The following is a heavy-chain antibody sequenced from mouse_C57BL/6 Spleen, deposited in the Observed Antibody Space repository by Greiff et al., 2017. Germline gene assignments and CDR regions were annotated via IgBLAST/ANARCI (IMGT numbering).Heavy chain of an antibody. D-gene: IGHD3-3*01. CDR1: GYTFTDYN. CDR3: ARSGDRNYFDY. J-gene: IGHJ2*01. Sequence: EVQLQQSGPELVKPGASVKMSCKASGYTFTDYNMHWVKQSHGKSLEWIGYINPNNGGTSYNQKFKGKATLTVNKSSSTAYMERRSLTSEDSAVYYCARSGDRNYFDYWGQGTTLTVSS. V-gene: IGHV1-22*01. CDR2: INPNNGGT.